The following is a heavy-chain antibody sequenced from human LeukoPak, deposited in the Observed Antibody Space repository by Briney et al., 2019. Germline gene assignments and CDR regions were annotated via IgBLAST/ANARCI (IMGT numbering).Heavy chain of an antibody. D-gene: IGHD7-27*01. CDR3: AKDDVPSNWGTLGLFDY. Sequence: PGGSLRLSCAASGFTFSTYAMNWVRQPPGKGLEWVSAISGSGGSTYYADSVKGRFTISRDNSKNTLYLQMNSLRADDTAVYYCAKDDVPSNWGTLGLFDYWGQGTLVTVSS. CDR1: GFTFSTYA. J-gene: IGHJ4*02. V-gene: IGHV3-23*01. CDR2: ISGSGGST.